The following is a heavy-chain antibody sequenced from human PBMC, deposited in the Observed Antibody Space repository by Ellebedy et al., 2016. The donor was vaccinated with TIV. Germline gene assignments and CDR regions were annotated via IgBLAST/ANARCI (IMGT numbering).Heavy chain of an antibody. CDR2: MYYTGIL. J-gene: IGHJ4*02. V-gene: IGHV4-61*01. CDR3: AGSAYGGYDSAFDH. Sequence: SETLSLTCTVSGDSMDSGRYSWGWIRQPPGKGLQWIGYMYYTGILTYSPSLKSRVTISVDTSKNLFSLKLNSVTAADTAVYYCAGSAYGGYDSAFDHWGQGTLVTVSS. CDR1: GDSMDSGRYS. D-gene: IGHD5-12*01.